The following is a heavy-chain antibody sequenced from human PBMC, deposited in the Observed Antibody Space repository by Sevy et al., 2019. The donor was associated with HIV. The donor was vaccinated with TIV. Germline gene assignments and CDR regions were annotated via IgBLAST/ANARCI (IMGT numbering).Heavy chain of an antibody. CDR3: TRVRGLLGWFDS. V-gene: IGHV3-30*04. CDR2: VSYDGSRT. CDR1: GFTFSDYT. D-gene: IGHD3-10*01. Sequence: GGSLRLSCAASGFTFSDYTIHWVRQAPDKGLEWVGVVSYDGSRTSYADSVKGRFTISRDNSKNTLFLQMNSLRAADTAIYYCTRVRGLLGWFDSWGQGTQVTVSS. J-gene: IGHJ5*01.